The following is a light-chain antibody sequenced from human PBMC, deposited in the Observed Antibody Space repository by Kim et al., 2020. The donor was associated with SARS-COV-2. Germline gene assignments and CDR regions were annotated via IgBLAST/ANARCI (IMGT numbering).Light chain of an antibody. V-gene: IGLV1-44*01. Sequence: RRSTSSGAGTNSNIGMNTLNWYQQPPGTAPNLLISYSNQRPSGVPDRFSGSKSGTSASLAISGLQSEDEADYYCAAWDDSLNSWVFGGGTQLTVL. J-gene: IGLJ3*02. CDR1: NSNIGMNT. CDR2: YSN. CDR3: AAWDDSLNSWV.